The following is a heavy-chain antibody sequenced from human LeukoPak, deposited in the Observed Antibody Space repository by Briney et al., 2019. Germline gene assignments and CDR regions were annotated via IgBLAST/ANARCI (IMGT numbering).Heavy chain of an antibody. J-gene: IGHJ6*03. CDR3: ARGPYCGGDCYTPTKGYYYYYYMDV. CDR2: ISAHNGNT. CDR1: GGTFSSYA. Sequence: ASVKVSCKASGGTFSSYAISWVRQAPGQGLEWMGWISAHNGNTNYAQKLQGRVTMTTDTSTSTAYMELRSLRSDDTAVYYCARGPYCGGDCYTPTKGYYYYYYMDVWGKGTTVTISS. V-gene: IGHV1-18*01. D-gene: IGHD2-21*02.